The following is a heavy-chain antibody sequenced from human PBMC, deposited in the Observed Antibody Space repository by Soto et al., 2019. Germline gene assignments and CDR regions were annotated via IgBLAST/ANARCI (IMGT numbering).Heavy chain of an antibody. J-gene: IGHJ4*02. D-gene: IGHD3-10*01. Sequence: QLQLQESGPGLVKPSETLSLTCTVSGGSISSSRYFWGWIRQPPGKGLEWIGCIYYSGNTYYNPSLKSRVTISVDTSKNQFSLKLSSVTAADTAVYYCARQEPLSIYGSIDFWGQGTLVTVSS. CDR3: ARQEPLSIYGSIDF. CDR1: GGSISSSRYF. V-gene: IGHV4-39*01. CDR2: IYYSGNT.